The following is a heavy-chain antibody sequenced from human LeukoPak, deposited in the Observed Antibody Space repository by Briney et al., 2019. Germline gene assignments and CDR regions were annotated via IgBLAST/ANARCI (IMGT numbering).Heavy chain of an antibody. CDR3: AKNLQYQLLFPNWFDP. Sequence: GGSLRLSCAASGFTFSSYSMNWVRQAPGKGLEWVSYISSSSSTIYYADSVKGRFTISRDNSKNTLYLQMNSLRAEDTAVYYCAKNLQYQLLFPNWFDPWGQGTPVTVSS. CDR1: GFTFSSYS. J-gene: IGHJ5*02. V-gene: IGHV3-48*01. D-gene: IGHD2-2*01. CDR2: ISSSSSTI.